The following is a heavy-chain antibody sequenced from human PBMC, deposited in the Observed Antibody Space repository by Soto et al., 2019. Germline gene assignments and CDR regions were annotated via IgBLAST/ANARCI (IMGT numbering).Heavy chain of an antibody. CDR2: ISGSGSTI. Sequence: GGSLRLSCAASGFTFSSYAVSWVRQAPGKGPEWISSISGSGSTIYYADSVKGRSTISRDNSKNTLYLQMSSLRAEDTAVYYCAKVFYYYDSSGYYYFDYWGQGTLVTVSS. D-gene: IGHD3-22*01. CDR1: GFTFSSYA. V-gene: IGHV3-23*01. CDR3: AKVFYYYDSSGYYYFDY. J-gene: IGHJ4*02.